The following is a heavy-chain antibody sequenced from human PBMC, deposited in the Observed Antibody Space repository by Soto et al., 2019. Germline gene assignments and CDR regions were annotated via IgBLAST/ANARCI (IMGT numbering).Heavy chain of an antibody. D-gene: IGHD3-3*01. J-gene: IGHJ3*02. Sequence: SXTLSLTCAVYGGSLSGYYWSWIRQPPVNGLEWIGEINHSGSTNYNPSLKSRVTISVDTSKNQFSLKLSSVTAADTAVYYCASRESGRFLEWLFYAFDIWGQGTMVTVSS. CDR1: GGSLSGYY. CDR3: ASRESGRFLEWLFYAFDI. V-gene: IGHV4-34*01. CDR2: INHSGST.